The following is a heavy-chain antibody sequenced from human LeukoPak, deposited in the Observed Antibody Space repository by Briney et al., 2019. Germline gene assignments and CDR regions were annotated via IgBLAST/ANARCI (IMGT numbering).Heavy chain of an antibody. CDR3: ARGIAVLDY. CDR1: GDSVSSNSVA. CDR2: TYYRSKWYN. J-gene: IGHJ4*02. V-gene: IGHV6-1*01. D-gene: IGHD6-19*01. Sequence: SQTLLLTCALSGDSVSSNSVAWNWIRQSPSRGLEWLGRTYYRSKWYNDYAVSVKSRITINPDTSKNQFSLQLNSVTPEDTAVYYCARGIAVLDYWGQGTLVTVSS.